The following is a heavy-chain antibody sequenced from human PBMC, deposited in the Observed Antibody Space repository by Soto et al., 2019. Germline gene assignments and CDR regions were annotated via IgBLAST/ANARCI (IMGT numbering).Heavy chain of an antibody. J-gene: IGHJ6*02. CDR2: IYYSGST. D-gene: IGHD3-10*01. CDR3: ARGRGGSGSYYLPDYYYYGMDV. V-gene: IGHV4-61*01. Sequence: SGTLSLTSTVSGGSVSSGSYYWSWIRQPPGKGLEWIGYIYYSGSTNYNPSLKSRVTISVDTSKNQFSLKLSSVTAADTAVYYCARGRGGSGSYYLPDYYYYGMDVWGQGTTVTVSS. CDR1: GGSVSSGSYY.